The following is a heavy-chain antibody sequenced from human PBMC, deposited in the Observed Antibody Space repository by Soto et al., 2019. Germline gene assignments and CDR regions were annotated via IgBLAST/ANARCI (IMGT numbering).Heavy chain of an antibody. J-gene: IGHJ6*02. CDR3: AKGVGIYYYYGMDV. V-gene: IGHV3-23*01. CDR1: GFTFSSYA. CDR2: ISGSGGST. Sequence: PGGSLRLSCGASGFTFSSYAMSWVRQAPGKGLEWVSAISGSGGSTYYADSVKGRFTISRDNSKNTLYLQMNSLRAEDTAVYYCAKGVGIYYYYGMDVWGQGTTDTVSS. D-gene: IGHD1-26*01.